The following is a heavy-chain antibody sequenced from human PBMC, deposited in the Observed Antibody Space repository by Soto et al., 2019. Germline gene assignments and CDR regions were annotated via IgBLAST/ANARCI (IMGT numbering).Heavy chain of an antibody. V-gene: IGHV3-23*01. J-gene: IGHJ4*02. CDR2: ISGSGGST. CDR3: AKTGPSYFDY. Sequence: HPGGSLRLSCAASGSTFSSYGMSWVRQAPGKGLECVSAISGSGGSTYYADSVKGRFTISRDKSKNTLYLQMNSLRAEDTAVYYCAKTGPSYFDYWGQGTLVTVSS. CDR1: GSTFSSYG. D-gene: IGHD2-8*02.